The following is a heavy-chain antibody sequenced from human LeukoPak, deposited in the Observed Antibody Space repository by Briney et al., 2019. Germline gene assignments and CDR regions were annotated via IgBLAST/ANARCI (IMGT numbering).Heavy chain of an antibody. D-gene: IGHD4-23*01. Sequence: SETLSLTCTVSGGSISNSIYSWGWIRQAPGKGLEWIGNIYFSGKTYYNPSLKSRVTISVDTSKNQFSLKLSSVTAADTAVYYCAGNDYGGNSGFRWGQGTLVTVSS. J-gene: IGHJ4*02. V-gene: IGHV4-39*07. CDR2: IYFSGKT. CDR1: GGSISNSIYS. CDR3: AGNDYGGNSGFR.